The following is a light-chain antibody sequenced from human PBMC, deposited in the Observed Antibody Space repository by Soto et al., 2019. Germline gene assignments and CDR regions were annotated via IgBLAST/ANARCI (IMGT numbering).Light chain of an antibody. CDR1: SSDVGGYNY. CDR3: CSYAGSYSYV. CDR2: DVR. V-gene: IGLV2-11*01. Sequence: QSVLTQPRSVSVSPGQSVTISCNGTSSDVGGYNYVSWYQQHPGKAPKLMIYDVRKRPSGVPDRLSGSKSGNTASLTISGLQAEDEADYYCCSYAGSYSYVFGPGTKVTVL. J-gene: IGLJ1*01.